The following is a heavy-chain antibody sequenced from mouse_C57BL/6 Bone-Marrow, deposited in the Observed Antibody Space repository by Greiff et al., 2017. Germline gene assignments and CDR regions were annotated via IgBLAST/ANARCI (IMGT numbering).Heavy chain of an antibody. CDR1: GFNIKVDY. Sequence: VQLQQSGAELVRPGASVKLSCPASGFNIKVDYMPWVKQRPEQGLEWIGWIDPENGDTEYASKFHGKATITVDTSSNTAYLQLSSLASEDTAVYYCTRIAYWGQGTLVTVSA. J-gene: IGHJ3*01. V-gene: IGHV14-4*01. CDR2: IDPENGDT. CDR3: TRIAY.